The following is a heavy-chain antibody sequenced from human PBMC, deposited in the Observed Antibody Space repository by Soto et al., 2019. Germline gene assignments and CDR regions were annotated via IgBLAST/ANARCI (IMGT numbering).Heavy chain of an antibody. D-gene: IGHD3-3*01. V-gene: IGHV3-30-3*01. Sequence: QVQLVESGGGVVQPGRSLGLSCAASGFTFSSYAMHWVRQAPGKGLEWVAVISYDGSNKYYADSVKGRFTISRDNSKNTLYLQMNSLRAEDTSVYYSARDHSFHDFWSGYYGYYGMDVWGQVTTVTVSS. CDR2: ISYDGSNK. J-gene: IGHJ6*02. CDR1: GFTFSSYA. CDR3: ARDHSFHDFWSGYYGYYGMDV.